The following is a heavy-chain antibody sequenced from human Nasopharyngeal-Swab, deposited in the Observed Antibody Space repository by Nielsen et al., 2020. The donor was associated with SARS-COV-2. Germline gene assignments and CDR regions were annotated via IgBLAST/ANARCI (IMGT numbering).Heavy chain of an antibody. CDR3: ARGFWSGYFSYMDV. CDR2: IGTAGDT. J-gene: IGHJ6*03. D-gene: IGHD3-3*01. V-gene: IGHV3-13*01. Sequence: GSLRLSCAASGFTFSSYDMHWVRQATGKGLERVSAIGTAGDTYHPGSVKGRFTISRESAKNSSRENAKNSLYLQMNSLRAGDTAVYYCARGFWSGYFSYMDVWGKGTTVTVSS. CDR1: GFTFSSYD.